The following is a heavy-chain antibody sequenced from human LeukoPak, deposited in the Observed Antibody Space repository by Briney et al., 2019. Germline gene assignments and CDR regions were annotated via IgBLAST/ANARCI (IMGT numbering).Heavy chain of an antibody. J-gene: IGHJ5*02. Sequence: SSETLSLTCAVYGGSFSGYYWSWIRQPPGKGPEWIGEINHSGSTNYNPSLKSRVTISVDTSKNQFSLKLSSVTAADTAVYYCARVGRRGYRVNNWFDPWGQGTLVTVSS. CDR1: GGSFSGYY. D-gene: IGHD5-18*01. CDR2: INHSGST. V-gene: IGHV4-34*01. CDR3: ARVGRRGYRVNNWFDP.